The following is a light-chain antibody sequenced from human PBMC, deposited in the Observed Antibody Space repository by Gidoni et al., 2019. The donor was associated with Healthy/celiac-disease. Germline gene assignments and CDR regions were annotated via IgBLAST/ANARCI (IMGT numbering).Light chain of an antibody. CDR2: AAS. CDR3: QQSYSTPRALT. V-gene: IGKV1-39*01. Sequence: DIQMTQSQSSLSASVGDRVTITCRASQSISSYLNWYQQKPGKAPTLLIYAASSLQSGVPSRFSGSGSGTDFTLTISSLQPEDFATYYCQQSYSTPRALTFGGGTKVEIK. CDR1: QSISSY. J-gene: IGKJ4*01.